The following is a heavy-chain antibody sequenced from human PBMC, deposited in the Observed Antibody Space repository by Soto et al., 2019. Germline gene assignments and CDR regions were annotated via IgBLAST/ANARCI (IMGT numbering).Heavy chain of an antibody. CDR1: GGTFSSYA. Sequence: QVQLVQSGAEVKKPGSSVKVSCKASGGTFSSYAISWVRQAPGQGLEWMGGIIPIFGTANYAQKFQGRVTITADESTSTAYMELSSLRSEYTAVYYCARDPLDGYTFWYFDLWGRGTLVTVSS. J-gene: IGHJ2*01. CDR3: ARDPLDGYTFWYFDL. D-gene: IGHD5-12*01. CDR2: IIPIFGTA. V-gene: IGHV1-69*12.